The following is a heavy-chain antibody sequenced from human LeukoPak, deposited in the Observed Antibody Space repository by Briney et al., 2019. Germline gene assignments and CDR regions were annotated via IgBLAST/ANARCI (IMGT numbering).Heavy chain of an antibody. CDR1: GGSISSSSYY. CDR2: IYYSGST. V-gene: IGHV4-39*01. J-gene: IGHJ4*02. CDR3: ASIVVVVAAEGY. Sequence: PSETLSLTCTVSGGSISSSSYYWGWIRQPPGKGLEWIGSIYYSGSTYYNPPLKSRVTISVDTSKNQFSLKLSSVTAADTAVYYCASIVVVVAAEGYWGQGTLVTVSS. D-gene: IGHD2-15*01.